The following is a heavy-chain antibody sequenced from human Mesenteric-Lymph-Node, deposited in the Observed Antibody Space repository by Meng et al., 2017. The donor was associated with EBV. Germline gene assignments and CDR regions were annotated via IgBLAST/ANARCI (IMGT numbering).Heavy chain of an antibody. CDR1: GWFLQCYY. D-gene: IGHD3-3*01. CDR3: ARGRGVYYDFWSGYSA. J-gene: IGHJ4*02. Sequence: HAGGPRVVRPFDNLVLTLRGYGWFLQCYYWSWIRQPPWKGLEWIGEINHSGITNYHPSLKSRVTISVDTSKNQFSLKLSSVTAADTAVYYCARGRGVYYDFWSGYSAWGQGTLVTVSS. V-gene: IGHV4-34*01. CDR2: INHSGIT.